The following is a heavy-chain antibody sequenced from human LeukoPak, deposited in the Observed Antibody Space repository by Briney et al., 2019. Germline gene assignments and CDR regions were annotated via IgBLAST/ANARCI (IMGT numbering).Heavy chain of an antibody. CDR1: GGSISSSSYY. V-gene: IGHV4-39*01. CDR2: IYYSGSP. J-gene: IGHJ1*01. D-gene: IGHD4-17*01. CDR3: ARTRDYGDYYFQY. Sequence: SETLSLTCTVSGGSISSSSYYWGWIRQPPGKGLEWIGNIYYSGSPYYNPSLKSRVTISVDTSKNQFSPKLSSVTAADTAVYYCARTRDYGDYYFQYWGQGTLVTVSS.